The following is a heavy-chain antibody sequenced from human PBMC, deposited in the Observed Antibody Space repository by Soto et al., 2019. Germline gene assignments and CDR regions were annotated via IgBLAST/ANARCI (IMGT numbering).Heavy chain of an antibody. CDR1: GFTFSSYA. CDR3: ARDRYEREWLRRGNLFDP. CDR2: ISSNGGST. D-gene: IGHD5-12*01. Sequence: GGSLRLSCAASGFTFSSYAMHWVRQAPGKGLEYVSAISSNGGSTYYANSVKGRFTISRDNSKNTLYLQMGSLRAEDMAVYYCARDRYEREWLRRGNLFDPWGQGTLVTVSS. J-gene: IGHJ5*02. V-gene: IGHV3-64*01.